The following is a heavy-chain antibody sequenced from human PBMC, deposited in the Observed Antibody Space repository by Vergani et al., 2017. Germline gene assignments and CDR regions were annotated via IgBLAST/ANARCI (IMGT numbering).Heavy chain of an antibody. CDR3: ARGEYYDILIREPFDY. CDR1: GFTFSSYA. D-gene: IGHD3-9*01. J-gene: IGHJ4*02. Sequence: QVQLVESGGGVVQPGRSLRLSCAASGFTFSSYAMHWVRQAPGKGLEWVAVISYDGSNKYYADSVKGRFTISRDNSKNTLYLQMNSLRAEDKAVYYCARGEYYDILIREPFDYWGQGTLVTVSS. CDR2: ISYDGSNK. V-gene: IGHV3-30-3*01.